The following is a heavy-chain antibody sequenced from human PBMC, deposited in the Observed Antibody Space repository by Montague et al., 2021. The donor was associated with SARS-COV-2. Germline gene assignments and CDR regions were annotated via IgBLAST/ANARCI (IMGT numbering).Heavy chain of an antibody. Sequence: SETLSLTCTVSGGSISSYHWSWIRQPPGKGLEWIGYIYNNGNTNYRPSLKSRLTTSVDTSKNQLSLKLNSVTAADTAVYYCARDRGNLYYGSGSYSMDVWGQGTTVTVSS. CDR2: IYNNGNT. J-gene: IGHJ6*02. CDR3: ARDRGNLYYGSGSYSMDV. V-gene: IGHV4-59*01. CDR1: GGSISSYH. D-gene: IGHD3-10*01.